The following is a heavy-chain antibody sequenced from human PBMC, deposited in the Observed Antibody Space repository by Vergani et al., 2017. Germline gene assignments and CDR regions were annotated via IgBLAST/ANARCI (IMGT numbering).Heavy chain of an antibody. CDR2: ISGSGGST. Sequence: EVQLVESGGGLVQPGGSLRLSCAASGFTFSSYSMNWVRQAPGKGLEWVSAISGSGGSTYYADSVKGRFTISRDNSKNTLYLQMNSLRAEDTAVFYCAKDLSRGYSGYDPPTLFDYWGQGTLVTVSS. J-gene: IGHJ4*02. CDR3: AKDLSRGYSGYDPPTLFDY. V-gene: IGHV3-23*04. CDR1: GFTFSSYS. D-gene: IGHD5-12*01.